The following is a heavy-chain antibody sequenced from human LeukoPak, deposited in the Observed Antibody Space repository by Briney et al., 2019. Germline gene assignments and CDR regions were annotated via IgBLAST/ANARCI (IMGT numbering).Heavy chain of an antibody. V-gene: IGHV4-39*07. J-gene: IGHJ5*02. CDR3: ARGPPVYSSSLRWFDP. CDR1: GGSISSSSYY. Sequence: SETLSLTCTVSGGSISSSSYYWGWIRQPPGKGLEWIGSIYYSGSTYYNPSLKSRVTISVDTSKNQFSLKLSSVTAADTAVYYCARGPPVYSSSLRWFDPWGQGTLVTVSS. CDR2: IYYSGST. D-gene: IGHD6-6*01.